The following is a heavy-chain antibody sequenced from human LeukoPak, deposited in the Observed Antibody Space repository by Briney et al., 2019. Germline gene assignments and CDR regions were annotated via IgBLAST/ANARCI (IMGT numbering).Heavy chain of an antibody. CDR3: ARGGTRYCTSTSCSDYYFYGMAV. CDR1: GYTFSNYD. V-gene: IGHV1-8*01. CDR2: MNPNSANT. J-gene: IGHJ6*02. Sequence: ASVKVSCKASGYTFSNYDINWVRQATGQGLEWMGWMNPNSANTGYAQKFQGRVTMTRNTSIHTASMELSTLRSEDTAVYYCARGGTRYCTSTSCSDYYFYGMAVWGQGTTVTVSS. D-gene: IGHD2-2*01.